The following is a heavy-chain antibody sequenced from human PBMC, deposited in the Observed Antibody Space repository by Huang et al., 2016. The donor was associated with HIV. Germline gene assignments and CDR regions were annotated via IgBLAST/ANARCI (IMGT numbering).Heavy chain of an antibody. CDR2: INPLHDTT. J-gene: IGHJ4*02. Sequence: QVQLVQSGAEMKKSGSSVKVSCKASGGTVSSFSFTWVRQAPGHGLEWMGGINPLHDTTDLAQKFRGRVTLTADESTSTAFMELSGLTSQDTAVYYCARGVGNSNRGFDIWGQGTLVTVS. D-gene: IGHD5-18*01. CDR3: ARGVGNSNRGFDI. V-gene: IGHV1-69*13. CDR1: GGTVSSFS.